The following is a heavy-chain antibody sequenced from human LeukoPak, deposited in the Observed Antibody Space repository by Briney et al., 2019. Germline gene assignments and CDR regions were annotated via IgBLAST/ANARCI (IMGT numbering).Heavy chain of an antibody. V-gene: IGHV3-48*03. J-gene: IGHJ4*02. CDR3: ARGSSVAGYGY. CDR2: ISSSGSTI. Sequence: GGSLRLSCAASGFTFSSYEMNWVRQAPGKGLEWVSYISSSGSTIYYADSVKGRFTISRDNATNSLYLQMNSLRAEDTAVYYCARGSSVAGYGYWGQGTLVTVSS. CDR1: GFTFSSYE. D-gene: IGHD6-19*01.